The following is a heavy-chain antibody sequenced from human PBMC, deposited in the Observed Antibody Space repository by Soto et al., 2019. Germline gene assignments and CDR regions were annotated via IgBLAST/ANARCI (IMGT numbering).Heavy chain of an antibody. V-gene: IGHV4-59*01. CDR1: GGSISSYY. CDR3: ARGDITMVRGVIYYYYGMDV. Sequence: SETLSLTCTVSGGSISSYYWSWIRQPPGKGLEWIGYIYYSGSTNYNPSLKSRVTISVDTSKNQFSLKLSSVTAADTAVYYCARGDITMVRGVIYYYYGMDVWGQGTTVTVSS. D-gene: IGHD3-10*01. CDR2: IYYSGST. J-gene: IGHJ6*02.